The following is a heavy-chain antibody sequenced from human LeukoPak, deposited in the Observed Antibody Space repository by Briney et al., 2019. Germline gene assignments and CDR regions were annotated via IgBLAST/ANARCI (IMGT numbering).Heavy chain of an antibody. D-gene: IGHD2-2*01. CDR3: AKALGYCSSTSCPVLDV. CDR2: INWNGGST. Sequence: GGSLRLSCAASGFTFDDYGMSWVRQAPGKGLEWVSGINWNGGSTGYADSVKGRFTISRDNSKNTLYLQMNSLRAEDTAVYYCAKALGYCSSTSCPVLDVWGQGTTVTVSS. J-gene: IGHJ6*02. CDR1: GFTFDDYG. V-gene: IGHV3-20*04.